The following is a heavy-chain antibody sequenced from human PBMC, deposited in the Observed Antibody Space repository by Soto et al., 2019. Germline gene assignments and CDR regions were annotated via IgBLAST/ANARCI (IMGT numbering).Heavy chain of an antibody. V-gene: IGHV3-7*03. CDR1: GFTFSSYW. CDR3: ARDPLYYHDSSGPGALYYYYGMDV. J-gene: IGHJ6*02. Sequence: GGSLRLSXAASGFTFSSYWMSWVRQAPGKGLEWVANIKQDGSEKYYVDSVKGRFTISRDNAKNSLYLQMNSLRAEDTAVYYCARDPLYYHDSSGPGALYYYYGMDVWGQGTTVTVSS. D-gene: IGHD3-22*01. CDR2: IKQDGSEK.